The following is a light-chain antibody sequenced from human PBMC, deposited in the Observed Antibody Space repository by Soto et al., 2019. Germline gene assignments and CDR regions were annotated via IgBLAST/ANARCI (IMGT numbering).Light chain of an antibody. CDR1: QDISSY. CDR3: LQDFNYPRT. J-gene: IGKJ1*01. CDR2: AIS. V-gene: IGKV1-6*02. Sequence: AIQLTQSPSSLSASVGDRVTITCRASQDISSYLAWYQQKPGKAPKLLIHAISRLQSGVPSRFSGSGSGTDFTLAINSLQPEDFATYYCLQDFNYPRTFGQGTKVEIK.